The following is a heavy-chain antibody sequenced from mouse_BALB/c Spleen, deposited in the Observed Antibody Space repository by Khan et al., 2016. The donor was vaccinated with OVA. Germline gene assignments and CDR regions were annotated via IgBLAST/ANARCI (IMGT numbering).Heavy chain of an antibody. V-gene: IGHV3-8*02. Sequence: EVKLLESGPSLVKPSQTLSLTCSVTGDSITSGYWSWIRKFPGNKLEYMGYMIYSGNTYYNHSLKSRISITRHTSKNQYYLQLNSVTTEDTATYYWARSTYRYAFAYWGQGTLVTVSA. D-gene: IGHD2-14*01. CDR2: MIYSGNT. CDR1: GDSITSGY. J-gene: IGHJ3*01. CDR3: ARSTYRYAFAY.